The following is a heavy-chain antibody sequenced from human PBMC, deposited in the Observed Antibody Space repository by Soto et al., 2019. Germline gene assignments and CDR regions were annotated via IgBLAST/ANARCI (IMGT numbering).Heavy chain of an antibody. Sequence: GGSLRLSCAASGLAFRSFLMSWVRQAPGGGLEWVANINQDGRDTYYSDSVRDRFTISRDNAANSLFLHMNSPGAEDTAVYYCATYHDDEWESYRHRYWGQGTLVTVSS. CDR1: GLAFRSFL. D-gene: IGHD3-16*02. J-gene: IGHJ4*02. CDR2: INQDGRDT. CDR3: ATYHDDEWESYRHRY. V-gene: IGHV3-7*01.